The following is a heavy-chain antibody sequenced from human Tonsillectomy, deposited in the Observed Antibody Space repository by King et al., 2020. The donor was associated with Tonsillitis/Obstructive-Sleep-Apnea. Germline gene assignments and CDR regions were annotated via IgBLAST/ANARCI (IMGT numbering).Heavy chain of an antibody. V-gene: IGHV5-51*01. D-gene: IGHD2-21*01. CDR3: ASHRYLPDPADCGCDCYPYGAFDI. J-gene: IGHJ3*02. Sequence: DVQLVESGAEVKKPGESLKISCKGSGYSFTSYWIGWVRQMPGKGLEWMGIIYPGDSDTRYSPSFQGQVTISADKYISTAYLQWSSLTASATAMYYCASHRYLPDPADCGCDCYPYGAFDIWGQGTMVTVSS. CDR1: GYSFTSYW. CDR2: IYPGDSDT.